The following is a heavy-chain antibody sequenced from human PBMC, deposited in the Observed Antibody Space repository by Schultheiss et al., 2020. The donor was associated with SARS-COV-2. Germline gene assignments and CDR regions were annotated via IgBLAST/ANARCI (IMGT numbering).Heavy chain of an antibody. CDR1: GGSISSSNW. CDR3: ARGGGGYCSSTSCYGWFDP. V-gene: IGHV4-4*02. D-gene: IGHD2-2*01. CDR2: IYHSGST. J-gene: IGHJ5*02. Sequence: SETLSLTCAVSGGSISSSNWWSWVRQPPGKGLEWIGEIYHSGSTYYNPSLKSRVTISVDTSKNQFSLKLSSVTAADTAVYYCARGGGGYCSSTSCYGWFDPWGQGTLVTVSS.